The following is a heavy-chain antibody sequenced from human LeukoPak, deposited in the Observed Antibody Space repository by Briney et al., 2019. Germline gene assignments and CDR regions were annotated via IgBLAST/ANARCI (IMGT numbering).Heavy chain of an antibody. D-gene: IGHD3-22*01. J-gene: IGHJ4*02. CDR3: AKGDYYDSSGDFDY. Sequence: GGSLRLSCAASGFTFSSYGMHWVRQAPGMGLEWVAVISCDGSNKYYADSVKGRFTISRDNSKNTLYLQMNSLRAEDTAVYYCAKGDYYDSSGDFDYWGQGTLVTVSS. CDR1: GFTFSSYG. V-gene: IGHV3-30*18. CDR2: ISCDGSNK.